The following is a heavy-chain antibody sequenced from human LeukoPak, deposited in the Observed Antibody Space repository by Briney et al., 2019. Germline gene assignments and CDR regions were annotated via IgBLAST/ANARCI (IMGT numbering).Heavy chain of an antibody. CDR2: IYHSGST. D-gene: IGHD3-22*01. V-gene: IGHV4-59*12. CDR1: GGSISTYY. J-gene: IGHJ1*01. CDR3: ASGYYDAEYFQH. Sequence: SETLSLTCTVSGGSISTYYWNWIRQPPGKGLEWIGYIYHSGSTNYNPSLKGRVTISVDRSKNQFSLKLSSVTAADTAVYYCASGYYDAEYFQHWGQGTLVTVSS.